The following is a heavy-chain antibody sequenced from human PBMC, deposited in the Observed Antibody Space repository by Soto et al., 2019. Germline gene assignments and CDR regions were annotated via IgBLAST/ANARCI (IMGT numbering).Heavy chain of an antibody. CDR2: INAGNGNT. CDR3: ARDWITMVRGDPNWFDP. D-gene: IGHD3-10*01. J-gene: IGHJ5*02. Sequence: QVQLVQSGAEVKKPGASVKVSCKASGYTFTSYAMHWVRQAPGKRLEWMGWINAGNGNTKYSQKFQGRVTINRDTAASTAYMELSSLRSEDTAVYYCARDWITMVRGDPNWFDPSCQGTLVTVS. V-gene: IGHV1-3*01. CDR1: GYTFTSYA.